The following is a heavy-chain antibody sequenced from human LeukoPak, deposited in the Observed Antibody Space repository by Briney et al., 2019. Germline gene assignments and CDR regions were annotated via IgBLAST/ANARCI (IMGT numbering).Heavy chain of an antibody. D-gene: IGHD6-13*01. Sequence: GASVKVSCKASGYTFTGYYMHWVRQAPGQGLEWMGRINPNSGGTNYAQKFQGRVTMTRDTSISTAYMELSRLRSDDTAVYYCASGIAAAGMGYYYMDVWGKGPTVTVSS. CDR2: INPNSGGT. V-gene: IGHV1-2*02. J-gene: IGHJ6*03. CDR3: ASGIAAAGMGYYYMDV. CDR1: GYTFTGYY.